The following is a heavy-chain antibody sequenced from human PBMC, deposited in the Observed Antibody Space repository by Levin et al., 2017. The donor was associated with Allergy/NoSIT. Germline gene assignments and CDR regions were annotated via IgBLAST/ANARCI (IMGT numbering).Heavy chain of an antibody. CDR3: ATVSPSTVGIADL. Sequence: GESLKISCVASGFTFSNYAMTWVRQAPGKGLEWVSAISGRAENTYYADSVKGRFTVSRDDSRSTLSLQMTSLRVEDTAIYYCATVSPSTVGIADLGGQGTLVTVSS. V-gene: IGHV3-23*01. D-gene: IGHD1-26*01. CDR2: ISGRAENT. J-gene: IGHJ5*02. CDR1: GFTFSNYA.